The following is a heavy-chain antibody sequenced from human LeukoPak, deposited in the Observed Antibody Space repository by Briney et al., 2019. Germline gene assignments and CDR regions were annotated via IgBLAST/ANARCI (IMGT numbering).Heavy chain of an antibody. J-gene: IGHJ4*02. CDR3: ATEGSTGTTMYFDY. D-gene: IGHD1-1*01. CDR2: VDPEDGET. Sequence: ASVKVSCKASGYTFTSYDINWVRQATGQGLEWMGRVDPEDGETIYAQKFQGRVTMTEDTSTDTAYMELSSLRSEDTAVYYCATEGSTGTTMYFDYWGQGTLVTVSS. CDR1: GYTFTSYD. V-gene: IGHV1-24*01.